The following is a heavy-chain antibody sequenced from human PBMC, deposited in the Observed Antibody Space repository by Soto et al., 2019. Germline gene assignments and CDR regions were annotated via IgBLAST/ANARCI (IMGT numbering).Heavy chain of an antibody. Sequence: PSETLSLTCTVSGGSISSGGYYWSWIRQHPGKGLEWIGYIYYSGSTYYSPSLKSRVTISVDTSKNQFSLKLSSVTAADTAVYYCARTITMVRGVIIGLGSFDYWGQGTLVTVSS. V-gene: IGHV4-31*03. J-gene: IGHJ4*02. CDR3: ARTITMVRGVIIGLGSFDY. CDR2: IYYSGST. CDR1: GGSISSGGYY. D-gene: IGHD3-10*01.